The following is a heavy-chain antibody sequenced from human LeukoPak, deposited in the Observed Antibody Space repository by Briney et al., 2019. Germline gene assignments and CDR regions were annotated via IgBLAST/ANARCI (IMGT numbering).Heavy chain of an antibody. D-gene: IGHD6-13*01. Sequence: GASVKVSCKASGYTFTNYYMHWVRQAPGQGLEWMGLINPSAGSTTYPQKFQGRVTITADTSTGTVYMELTTLRSEDTAIYYCARGKAAGADYWGQGTLVTVSS. J-gene: IGHJ4*02. CDR2: INPSAGST. V-gene: IGHV1-46*01. CDR3: ARGKAAGADY. CDR1: GYTFTNYY.